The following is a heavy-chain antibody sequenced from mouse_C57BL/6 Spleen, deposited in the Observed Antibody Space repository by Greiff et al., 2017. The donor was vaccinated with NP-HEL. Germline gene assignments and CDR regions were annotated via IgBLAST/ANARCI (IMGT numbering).Heavy chain of an antibody. V-gene: IGHV3-1*01. CDR2: ISYSGST. CDR3: ARGLYDFDY. J-gene: IGHJ2*01. D-gene: IGHD2-14*01. Sequence: EVKLLESGPGMVKPSQSLSLSCTVTGYSITSGYDWHWIRHFPGNKLEWMGYISYSGSTNYNPSLKSRISITHDTSKNHYFLKLNSVTTEDTATYYCARGLYDFDYWGQGTTLTVSS. CDR1: GYSITSGYD.